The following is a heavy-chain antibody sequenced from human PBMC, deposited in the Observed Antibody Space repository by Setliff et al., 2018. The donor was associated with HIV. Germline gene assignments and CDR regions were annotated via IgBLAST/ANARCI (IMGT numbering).Heavy chain of an antibody. Sequence: PGGSLRLSCAASGFTFSKDGKNWVRQAPGKGLEWVAVISHDGNNQYYADSVKGRCTISRDNSKNTVFLQVNSLRAEDTAVYYWARDGDDYYSSGGWIVNYFDYWAQGTLVTVSS. V-gene: IGHV3-30*04. J-gene: IGHJ4*02. CDR1: GFTFSKDG. CDR3: ARDGDDYYSSGGWIVNYFDY. CDR2: ISHDGNNQ. D-gene: IGHD3-10*01.